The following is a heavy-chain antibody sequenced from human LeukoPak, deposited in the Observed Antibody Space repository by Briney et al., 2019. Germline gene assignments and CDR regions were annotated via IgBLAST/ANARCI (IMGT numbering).Heavy chain of an antibody. CDR3: AKDAQRGFDYSNSLEK. J-gene: IGHJ4*02. V-gene: IGHV3-33*06. Sequence: GESLTLSCVASRFIFSHYGMHWVRQAPGKGLVWLSVIWNDGSSQFYAASVKGRFTISRDNSQNTVYLQMNNVRAEDTAVYYCAKDAQRGFDYSNSLEKWGQGTLVIVS. D-gene: IGHD4-11*01. CDR1: RFIFSHYG. CDR2: IWNDGSSQ.